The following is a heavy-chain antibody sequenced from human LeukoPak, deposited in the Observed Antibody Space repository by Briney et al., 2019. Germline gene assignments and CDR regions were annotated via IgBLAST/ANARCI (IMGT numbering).Heavy chain of an antibody. D-gene: IGHD3-16*01. CDR1: GYSISSGYY. CDR3: ASGYGGYGWFDP. Sequence: SETLSLTCTVSGYSISSGYYWGWIRQPPGKGLEWIGSIYHSGSTYYNPSLKSRVTISVDTSKNQFSLKLSSVTAADTAVYYCASGYGGYGWFDPWGQGTLVSVSS. J-gene: IGHJ5*02. CDR2: IYHSGST. V-gene: IGHV4-38-2*02.